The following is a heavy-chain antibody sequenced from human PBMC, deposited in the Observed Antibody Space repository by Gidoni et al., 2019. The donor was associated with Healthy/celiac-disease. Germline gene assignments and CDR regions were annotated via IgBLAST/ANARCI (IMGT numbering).Heavy chain of an antibody. V-gene: IGHV3-48*02. CDR1: GFTVGSYS. CDR3: ARALKYRVSYGFDY. CDR2: ISSSGSTI. Sequence: EVQLVASGGGLEQPGGSLTLPGGASGFTVGSYSMIWVRQATGKGLAWVSCISSSGSTIYYADSVKGRFTISRDNAKNSLYLQMNSLRDEDTAVYYCARALKYRVSYGFDYWGQGTLVTVSS. J-gene: IGHJ4*02. D-gene: IGHD1-26*01.